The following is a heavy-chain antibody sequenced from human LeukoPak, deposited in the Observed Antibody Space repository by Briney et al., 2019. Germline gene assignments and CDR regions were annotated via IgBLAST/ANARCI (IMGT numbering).Heavy chain of an antibody. J-gene: IGHJ4*02. CDR3: ARDTNGYSYDY. V-gene: IGHV3-21*01. Sequence: GGSLRLSCAASGFTFSSYAMSWVRQAPGKGLEWVSSISSSSSYIYYADSVKGQFTISRDNAKNSLYLQMNSLRAEDTAVYYCARDTNGYSYDYWGQGTLVTVSS. CDR2: ISSSSSYI. CDR1: GFTFSSYA. D-gene: IGHD5-18*01.